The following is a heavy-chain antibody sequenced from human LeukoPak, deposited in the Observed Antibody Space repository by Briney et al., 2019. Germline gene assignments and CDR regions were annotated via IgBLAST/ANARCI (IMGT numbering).Heavy chain of an antibody. CDR2: IYTSGST. J-gene: IGHJ6*03. CDR1: GGSISSYY. V-gene: IGHV4-4*07. CDR3: ARDTDCSGGSCYRYYYYYMDV. Sequence: SETLSLTCTVSGGSISSYYWSWIRQPAGKGLEWIRRIYTSGSTNYNPSLKSRVTMSVDTSKNQFSLKLSSVTAADTAVYYCARDTDCSGGSCYRYYYYYMDVWGKGTTVTVSS. D-gene: IGHD2-15*01.